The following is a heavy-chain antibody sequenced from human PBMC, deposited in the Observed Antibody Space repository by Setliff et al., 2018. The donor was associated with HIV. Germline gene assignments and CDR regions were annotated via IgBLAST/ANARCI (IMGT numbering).Heavy chain of an antibody. CDR2: ITAYNGNT. D-gene: IGHD6-19*01. V-gene: IGHV1-18*01. Sequence: ASVKVSCKASGYTFTSYGISWVRQAPGQGLEWMGWITAYNGNTKYAQKVQGRVTMTRDTSTSTVYMELSSLRSEDTAVYYCARTSLSGWYYFDYWGQGTLVTVSS. CDR3: ARTSLSGWYYFDY. CDR1: GYTFTSYG. J-gene: IGHJ4*02.